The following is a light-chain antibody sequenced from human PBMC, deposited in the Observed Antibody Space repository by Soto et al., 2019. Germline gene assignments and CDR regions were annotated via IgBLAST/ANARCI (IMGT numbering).Light chain of an antibody. CDR3: QQRST. V-gene: IGKV3-11*01. J-gene: IGKJ2*01. CDR2: DAS. Sequence: EIVLTQSPATLSLSPGERATLSCRASQSVSSYLAWYQQKPGQAPRLLIYDASNRATGIPARFSGSGSGTDFTLTSSSRERGDFAVYYCQQRSTFVHGTKLEIK. CDR1: QSVSSY.